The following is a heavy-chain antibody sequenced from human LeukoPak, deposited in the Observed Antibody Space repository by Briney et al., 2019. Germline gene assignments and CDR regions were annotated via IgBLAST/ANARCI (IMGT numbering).Heavy chain of an antibody. V-gene: IGHV3-48*02. CDR1: GFTFSTYG. D-gene: IGHD2-15*01. CDR2: ISSRSDSV. CDR3: ARDLGYCSGGSCYSYYFDS. J-gene: IGHJ4*02. Sequence: PGGSLRLSCAASGFTFSTYGMNWVRQAPGKRLEWVSYISSRSDSVYYADSVKGRFTISRDNAENSLYLQMNSLRDEDTAVYYCARDLGYCSGGSCYSYYFDSWGQGTLVTVSS.